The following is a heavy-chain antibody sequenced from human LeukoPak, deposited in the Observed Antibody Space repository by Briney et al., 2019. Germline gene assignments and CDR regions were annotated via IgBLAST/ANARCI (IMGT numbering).Heavy chain of an antibody. Sequence: GGSLRLSCAASGFTFSSYSMNWVRQAPGKGLEWVSSISSSSSYIYYADSVKGRFTISRDNAKNTLYLQMNNLRAEDTAVYYCARRGASTGAFDIWGQGTMVTVSS. D-gene: IGHD1-26*01. V-gene: IGHV3-21*01. CDR1: GFTFSSYS. CDR3: ARRGASTGAFDI. CDR2: ISSSSSYI. J-gene: IGHJ3*02.